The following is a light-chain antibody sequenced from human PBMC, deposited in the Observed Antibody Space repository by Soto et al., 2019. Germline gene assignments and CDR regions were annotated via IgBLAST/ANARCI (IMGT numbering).Light chain of an antibody. CDR2: GAS. CDR3: QPYGSALFT. Sequence: EIVLTQSPGTLSLSPGARATLSCRASQSFSSSYLAWYQQKPGQAPRLLIYGASRRATGIPDRFSGSGSGTDFTLTISGLEPEDFAVYYCQPYGSALFTFGPGTKVDVK. CDR1: QSFSSSY. V-gene: IGKV3-20*01. J-gene: IGKJ3*01.